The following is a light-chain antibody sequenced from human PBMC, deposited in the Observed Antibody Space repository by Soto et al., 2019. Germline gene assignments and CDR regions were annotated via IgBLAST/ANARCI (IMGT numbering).Light chain of an antibody. CDR3: ATWDDSLSAVV. CDR2: QNT. CDR1: RSNIVSNF. J-gene: IGLJ2*01. V-gene: IGLV1-51*01. Sequence: QSVLTQPPSVSAAPGQKVTISCSGSRSNIVSNFVSWYQHLPGTAPKFLIYQNTKRASGIPDRFSASKSGMSATLDITGLQTGDEGNYYCATWDDSLSAVVFGGGTQLTVL.